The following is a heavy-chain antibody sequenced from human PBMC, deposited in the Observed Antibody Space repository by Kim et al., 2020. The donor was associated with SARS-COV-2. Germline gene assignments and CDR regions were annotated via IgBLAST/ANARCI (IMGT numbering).Heavy chain of an antibody. CDR3: ARAVTMVRELLPLWFDP. D-gene: IGHD3-10*01. CDR1: GYTFTSYG. Sequence: ASVKVSCKASGYTFTSYGISWVRQAPGQGLEWMGWISAYNGNTNYAQKLQGRVTMTTDTSTSTAYMELRSLRSDDTAVYYCARAVTMVRELLPLWFDPWGQGTLVTVSS. V-gene: IGHV1-18*04. J-gene: IGHJ5*02. CDR2: ISAYNGNT.